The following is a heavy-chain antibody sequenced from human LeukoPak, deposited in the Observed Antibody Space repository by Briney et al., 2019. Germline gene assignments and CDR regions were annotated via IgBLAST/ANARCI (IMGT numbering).Heavy chain of an antibody. Sequence: GGSLRLSCAASGFTFSSSSMNWVRQAPGKGLEFVSSISPSSSYIYYADSVKGRFTISRDDAKNSLFLQMNSLRAEDTAVYYCAREGGYCSGGSCRFFDYGGQGTLVTVSS. V-gene: IGHV3-21*06. J-gene: IGHJ4*02. CDR3: AREGGYCSGGSCRFFDY. D-gene: IGHD2-15*01. CDR2: ISPSSSYI. CDR1: GFTFSSSS.